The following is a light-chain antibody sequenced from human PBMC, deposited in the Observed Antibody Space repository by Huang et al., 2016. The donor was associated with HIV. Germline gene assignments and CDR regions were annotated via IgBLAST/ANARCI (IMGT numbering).Light chain of an antibody. CDR1: QSLSSSY. Sequence: EVVLTQSPDTLSSSPGERVTVSCRASQSLSSSYIAWYQQRPGQAPRLLIYGASTRATDIPDRFSGSGSGTDFTLTINRLEPADFAMYYCQQYGTSPYSFGQGTNPEIK. V-gene: IGKV3-20*01. CDR3: QQYGTSPYS. J-gene: IGKJ2*01. CDR2: GAS.